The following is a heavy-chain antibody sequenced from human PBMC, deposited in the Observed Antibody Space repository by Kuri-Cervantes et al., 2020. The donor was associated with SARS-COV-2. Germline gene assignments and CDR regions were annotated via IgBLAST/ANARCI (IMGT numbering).Heavy chain of an antibody. V-gene: IGHV4-34*01. CDR2: INHSGST. CDR1: GGSFSDYY. J-gene: IGHJ4*02. D-gene: IGHD2-2*01. CDR3: ARGGPAAMRAYLDY. Sequence: ESLKISCAVYGGSFSDYYWSWVRQPPGKGLEWIGEINHSGSTNYNPSLKSRVTISVDTSKNQFSLKLSSVTAADTAVYYCARGGPAAMRAYLDYWGQGTLVTVSS.